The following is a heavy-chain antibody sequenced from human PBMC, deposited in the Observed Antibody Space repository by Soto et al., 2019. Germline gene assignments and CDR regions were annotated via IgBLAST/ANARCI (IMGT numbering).Heavy chain of an antibody. J-gene: IGHJ5*01. CDR2: MYYSGGA. Sequence: SETLSLTCAVSGVSIHNSHSFWGWIRQPPGKGLEFIGSMYYSGGANYNPSLKSRVTISLDTSKNQFSLTVNSVAAADTAIYYCGRVVEGATRHTDFDSWGQGTLVTVSS. D-gene: IGHD2-15*01. CDR3: GRVVEGATRHTDFDS. V-gene: IGHV4-39*01. CDR1: GVSIHNSHSF.